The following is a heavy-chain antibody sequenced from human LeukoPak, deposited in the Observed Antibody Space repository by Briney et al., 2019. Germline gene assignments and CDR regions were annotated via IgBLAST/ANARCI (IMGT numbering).Heavy chain of an antibody. Sequence: KSGGSLRLSCAASRFTFSDYYMSWIRQAPGKGPEWVSYISSTSSYTNYADSVKGRSTISRDNAKNSLYLQMNSLRVEDTAMYYCARVRHYSSSWYWYFDLWGRGTLVTVSS. CDR2: ISSTSSYT. CDR3: ARVRHYSSSWYWYFDL. V-gene: IGHV3-11*05. D-gene: IGHD6-13*01. J-gene: IGHJ2*01. CDR1: RFTFSDYY.